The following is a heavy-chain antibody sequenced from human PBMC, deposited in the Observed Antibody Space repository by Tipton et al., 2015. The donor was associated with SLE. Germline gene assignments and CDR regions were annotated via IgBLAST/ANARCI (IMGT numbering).Heavy chain of an antibody. CDR1: GGSISSYY. Sequence: LVQSSETLSLTCTVSGGSISSYYWSWIRQPPGKGLEWIGYIYYSGSTNYNPSLKSRVTISVDTSKNQFSLKLSSVTAADTAVYYCARDRGSGWYDYWGQGTLVTVSS. J-gene: IGHJ4*02. CDR2: IYYSGST. CDR3: ARDRGSGWYDY. D-gene: IGHD6-19*01. V-gene: IGHV4-59*01.